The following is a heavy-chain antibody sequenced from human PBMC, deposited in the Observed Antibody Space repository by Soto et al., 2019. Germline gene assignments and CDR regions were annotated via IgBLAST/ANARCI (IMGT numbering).Heavy chain of an antibody. J-gene: IGHJ5*02. CDR2: IDPSDSYT. D-gene: IGHD3-10*01. CDR1: GYSFTSYW. CDR3: ARHTYYYGSGSYYHNWFDP. Sequence: GASLKISCKGSGYSFTSYWISWVRQMPGKGLEWMGRIDPSDSYTNYSPSFQGHVTISADKSISTAYLQWSSLKASDTAMYYCARHTYYYGSGSYYHNWFDPWGQGTLVTVSS. V-gene: IGHV5-10-1*01.